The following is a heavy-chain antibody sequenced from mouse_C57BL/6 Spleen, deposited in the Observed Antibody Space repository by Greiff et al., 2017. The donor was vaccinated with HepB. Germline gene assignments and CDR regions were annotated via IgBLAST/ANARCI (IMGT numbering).Heavy chain of an antibody. J-gene: IGHJ4*01. Sequence: VQLQQSGPGLVKPSQSLSLTCSVTGYSITSGYYWNWIRQFPGNKLEWMGYISYDGSNNYNPSLKNRISITRDTSKNQFFLKLNSVTTEDTATYYCARRDYSKAMDYWGQGTSVTVSS. D-gene: IGHD2-5*01. V-gene: IGHV3-6*01. CDR1: GYSITSGYY. CDR3: ARRDYSKAMDY. CDR2: ISYDGSN.